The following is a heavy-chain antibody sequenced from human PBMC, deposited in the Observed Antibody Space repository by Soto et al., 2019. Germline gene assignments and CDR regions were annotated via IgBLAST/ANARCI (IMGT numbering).Heavy chain of an antibody. D-gene: IGHD3-3*01. CDR1: GYPVTAYY. CDR3: AGGGGVGVAGSAAFDM. V-gene: IGHV1-2*02. J-gene: IGHJ3*02. Sequence: QLHLVQSGAVVKKPGASVTVSCSASGYPVTAYYMHWVRQAPGRGLGWMGGINPATGAAKYTQTLRGRVTLARDPSTSTVFMELGGLTSEDPAVFYWAGGGGVGVAGSAAFDMWGQGTLVTVSS. CDR2: INPATGAA.